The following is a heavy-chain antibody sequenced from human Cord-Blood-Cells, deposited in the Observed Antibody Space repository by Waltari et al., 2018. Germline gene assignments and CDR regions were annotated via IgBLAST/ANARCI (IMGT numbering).Heavy chain of an antibody. CDR1: GGSFSGYY. V-gene: IGHV4-34*01. D-gene: IGHD6-13*01. Sequence: QVQLQQWGAGLLKPSETLSLTCAVYGGSFSGYYWSWIRQPPGKGLECVGEINHSGRSNYNPSLTSRVTISVYTSKNQFSLKLSSVTAADTAVYYCASGEAAAGTVRPHYFDYWGQGTLVTVSS. CDR3: ASGEAAAGTVRPHYFDY. J-gene: IGHJ4*02. CDR2: INHSGRS.